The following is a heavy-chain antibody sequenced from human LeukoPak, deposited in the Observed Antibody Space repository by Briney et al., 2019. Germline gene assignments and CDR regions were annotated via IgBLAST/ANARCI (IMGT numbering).Heavy chain of an antibody. J-gene: IGHJ4*02. V-gene: IGHV3-53*01. D-gene: IGHD6-19*01. CDR2: IYSGGST. CDR1: GFTVSSNS. CDR3: ARDVGSGWYYFDY. Sequence: GGSLRLSCTVSGFTVSSNSMSWVRQAPGKGLEWVSVIYSGGSTYYTDSVKGRFTISRDNSKNTLYLQMNSLRAEDTAVYYCARDVGSGWYYFDYWGQGTLVTVSS.